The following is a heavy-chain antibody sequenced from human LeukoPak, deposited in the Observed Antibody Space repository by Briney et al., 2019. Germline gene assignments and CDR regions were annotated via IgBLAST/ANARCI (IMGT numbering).Heavy chain of an antibody. CDR3: ARDFRDYYDSSGSPFYAFDI. J-gene: IGHJ3*02. CDR1: GGSISSGGYY. V-gene: IGHV4-31*03. CDR2: IYYSGST. Sequence: MPSETLSLTCTVSGGSISSGGYYWSWIRQHPGKXXXXXXYIYYSGSTYYNPSLKSRVTISVDTSKNQFSLKLSSVTAADTAVYYCARDFRDYYDSSGSPFYAFDIWGQGTMVTVSS. D-gene: IGHD3-22*01.